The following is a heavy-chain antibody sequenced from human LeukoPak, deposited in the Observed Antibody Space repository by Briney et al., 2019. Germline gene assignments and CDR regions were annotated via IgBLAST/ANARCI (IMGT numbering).Heavy chain of an antibody. D-gene: IGHD6-13*01. V-gene: IGHV3-21*01. Sequence: GGSLRLSCAASGFTFSSYSMNWVRQAPGKGLEWVSSISSSSSYIYYADSVNGRFTISRDNAKNSLYLQMNSLRAEDTAVYYCARDLLGRGIAAAGEVYWGQGTLVTVSS. CDR3: ARDLLGRGIAAAGEVY. CDR1: GFTFSSYS. J-gene: IGHJ4*02. CDR2: ISSSSSYI.